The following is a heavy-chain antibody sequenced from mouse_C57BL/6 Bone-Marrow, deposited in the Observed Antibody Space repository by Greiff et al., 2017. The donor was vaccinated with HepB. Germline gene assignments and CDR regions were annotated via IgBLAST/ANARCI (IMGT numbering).Heavy chain of an antibody. D-gene: IGHD2-5*01. J-gene: IGHJ2*01. CDR3: ARDDSNYVYFDY. CDR1: GYTFTDYY. Sequence: EVQLQQSGPELVKPGASVKISCKASGYTFTDYYMNWVKQSHGKSLEWIGDINPNNGGTSYNQKFKGKATLTVDKSSSTAYMELRSLTYEDSAVYYCARDDSNYVYFDYWGQGTTLTVTS. CDR2: INPNNGGT. V-gene: IGHV1-26*01.